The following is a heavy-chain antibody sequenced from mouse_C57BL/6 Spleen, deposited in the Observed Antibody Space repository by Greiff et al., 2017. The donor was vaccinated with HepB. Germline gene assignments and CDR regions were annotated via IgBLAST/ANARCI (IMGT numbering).Heavy chain of an antibody. V-gene: IGHV5-4*01. Sequence: EVQWVESGGGLVKPGGSLKLSCAASGFTFSSYAMSWVRQTPEKRLEWVATISDGGSYTYYPDNVKGRFTISRDNAKNNLYLQMSHLKSEDTAMYYCARDGYSSGYYFDYWGQGTTLTVSS. D-gene: IGHD2-12*01. CDR1: GFTFSSYA. J-gene: IGHJ2*01. CDR3: ARDGYSSGYYFDY. CDR2: ISDGGSYT.